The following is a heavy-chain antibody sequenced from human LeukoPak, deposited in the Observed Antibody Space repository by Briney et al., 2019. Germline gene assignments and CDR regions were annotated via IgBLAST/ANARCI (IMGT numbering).Heavy chain of an antibody. D-gene: IGHD3-3*01. Sequence: SETLSLTCTVSGGSISSSSYYWGWIRQPPGKVLEWIGSIYYSGSTYYNPSLKSRVTISVDTSKNQFSLKLSSVTAADTAVYYCARHVDWSGYYTLSGWFDPWGQGTLVTVSS. J-gene: IGHJ5*02. CDR2: IYYSGST. V-gene: IGHV4-39*01. CDR3: ARHVDWSGYYTLSGWFDP. CDR1: GGSISSSSYY.